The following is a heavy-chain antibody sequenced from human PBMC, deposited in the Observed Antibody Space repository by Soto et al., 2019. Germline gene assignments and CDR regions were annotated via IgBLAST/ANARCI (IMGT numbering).Heavy chain of an antibody. CDR1: GYTFTSYD. V-gene: IGHV1-8*01. D-gene: IGHD2-15*01. CDR2: MNPNSGNT. Sequence: GASVKVSCKASGYTFTSYDINWVRQTTGQGLEWMGWMNPNSGNTGYAQKFQGRVTMTRNASISTAYMELSSLRSEDTAVYYCARGQNKPPRRGAYCSGGSCYGWFDPWGQGTLVTVSS. CDR3: ARGQNKPPRRGAYCSGGSCYGWFDP. J-gene: IGHJ5*02.